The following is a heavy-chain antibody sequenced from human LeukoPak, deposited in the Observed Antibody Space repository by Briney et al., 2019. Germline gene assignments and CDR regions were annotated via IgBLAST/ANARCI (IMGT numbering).Heavy chain of an antibody. V-gene: IGHV3-7*01. CDR1: GFIFSSYW. CDR3: ARVSSTHYYFDY. CDR2: IKQDGSEK. D-gene: IGHD2-2*01. Sequence: GGSLRLSCAASGFIFSSYWMSWVRQTPGKGLEWVANIKQDGSEKYYVDSVKGRFTIPRDNAKNSLSLQMNSLRAEDTAVYYCARVSSTHYYFDYWGQGTLVTVSS. J-gene: IGHJ4*02.